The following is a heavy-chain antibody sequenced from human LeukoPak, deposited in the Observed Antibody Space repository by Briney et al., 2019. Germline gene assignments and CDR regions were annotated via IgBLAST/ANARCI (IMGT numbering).Heavy chain of an antibody. CDR2: INHSGST. J-gene: IGHJ5*02. D-gene: IGHD6-13*01. Sequence: SETLSLTCAVYGESFSGYYWSWIRQPPGKGLEWIGEINHSGSTNYNPSLKSRVTISVDTSKNQFSLKLSSVTAADTAVYYCARGYRQLVVLYWFDPWGQGTLVTVSS. CDR1: GESFSGYY. V-gene: IGHV4-34*01. CDR3: ARGYRQLVVLYWFDP.